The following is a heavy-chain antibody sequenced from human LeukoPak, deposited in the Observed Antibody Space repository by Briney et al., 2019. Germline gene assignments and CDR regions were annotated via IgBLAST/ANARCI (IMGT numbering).Heavy chain of an antibody. J-gene: IGHJ4*02. D-gene: IGHD3-16*02. CDR1: GYSFTSYW. CDR3: ARQGSSDYDYVWGSYRPRPSGPVLN. CDR2: IYPGDSDT. V-gene: IGHV5-51*01. Sequence: GESLKISCRGSGYSFTSYWIGWVRQMPGKGLEWMGIIYPGDSDTRYSPSFQGQVTISADKSISTAYLQWSSLKASDTAMYYCARQGSSDYDYVWGSYRPRPSGPVLNWGQGTLVTVSS.